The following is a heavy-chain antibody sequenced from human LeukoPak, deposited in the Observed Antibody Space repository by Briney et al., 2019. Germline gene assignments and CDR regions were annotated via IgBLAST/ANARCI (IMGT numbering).Heavy chain of an antibody. CDR1: GYTFTNYG. Sequence: ASVTVSCKASGYTFTNYGISWVRQAPGQGLEWMGWISAYNGNTNYAQKFQGRVTMTRDTSISTAYMELSRLRSDDTAVYYCARDFPGGYFDYWGQGTLVTVSS. D-gene: IGHD2-15*01. J-gene: IGHJ4*02. CDR2: ISAYNGNT. CDR3: ARDFPGGYFDY. V-gene: IGHV1-18*01.